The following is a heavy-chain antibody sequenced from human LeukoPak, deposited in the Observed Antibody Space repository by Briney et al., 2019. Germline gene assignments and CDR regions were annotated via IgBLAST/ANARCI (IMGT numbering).Heavy chain of an antibody. Sequence: SETLSLTCAVYGGSFSGYYWSWIRQPPGKGLEWIGEINHSGSTNYNPSLKSRVTISVDTSKNQFSLKLSSVTAADTAVYYCARDRDYGDLYGMDVWGQGTTVTVSS. D-gene: IGHD4-17*01. CDR2: INHSGST. J-gene: IGHJ6*02. CDR1: GGSFSGYY. CDR3: ARDRDYGDLYGMDV. V-gene: IGHV4-34*01.